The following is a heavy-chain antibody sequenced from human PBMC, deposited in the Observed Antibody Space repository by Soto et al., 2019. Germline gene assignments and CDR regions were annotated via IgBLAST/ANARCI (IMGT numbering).Heavy chain of an antibody. CDR2: ISYDGSNK. V-gene: IGHV3-30-3*01. D-gene: IGHD2-2*01. CDR3: ARGPSSLTRFDY. J-gene: IGHJ4*02. CDR1: GFTFSSYA. Sequence: GGSLRLSCAASGFTFSSYAMHWVRQAPGKGLEWVAVISYDGSNKNYADSVKGRFTISRDNSKNTLYLQMNSLRAEDTAVYYCARGPSSLTRFDYWGQGTLVTVSS.